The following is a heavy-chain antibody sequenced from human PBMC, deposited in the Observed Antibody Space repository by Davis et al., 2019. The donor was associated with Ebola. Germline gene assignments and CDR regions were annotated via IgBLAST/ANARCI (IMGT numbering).Heavy chain of an antibody. Sequence: MPSETLSLTCTVSGVSISSYYWTWIRQPPGKGLEWIGEINHSGSTNYNPSLKSRVTISVDTSKNQFSLKLSSVTAADTAVYYCARGFGDDYGDLIYYYYGMDVWGKGTTVTVSS. D-gene: IGHD4-17*01. J-gene: IGHJ6*04. CDR3: ARGFGDDYGDLIYYYYGMDV. CDR1: GVSISSYY. CDR2: INHSGST. V-gene: IGHV4-34*01.